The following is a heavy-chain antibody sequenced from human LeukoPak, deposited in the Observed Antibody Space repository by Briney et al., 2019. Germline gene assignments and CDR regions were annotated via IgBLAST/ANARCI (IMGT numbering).Heavy chain of an antibody. J-gene: IGHJ3*02. Sequence: SETLSLTCTVSGGSISSYYWSWIRQPPGKGLEWIGEINHSGSTNYNPSLKSRVTISVDTSKNQFSLKLSSVTAADTAVYYCARGLRGYYYDSSGRGAVFDIWGQGTMVTVSS. V-gene: IGHV4-34*01. CDR3: ARGLRGYYYDSSGRGAVFDI. CDR1: GGSISSYY. D-gene: IGHD3-22*01. CDR2: INHSGST.